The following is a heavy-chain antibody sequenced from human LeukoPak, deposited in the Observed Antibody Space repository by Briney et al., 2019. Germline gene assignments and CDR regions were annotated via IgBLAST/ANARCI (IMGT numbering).Heavy chain of an antibody. Sequence: PGGSLRLSCAASGFTSSTYWMSWVRQAPGKGLEWVANIKQDGSEKYYVDSVKGRFTISRDNAKNSLYLQMNSLRAEDTAVYYCARRSWGSHPPFDYWGQGTLVTVSS. D-gene: IGHD3-16*02. CDR3: ARRSWGSHPPFDY. CDR2: IKQDGSEK. J-gene: IGHJ4*02. V-gene: IGHV3-7*04. CDR1: GFTSSTYW.